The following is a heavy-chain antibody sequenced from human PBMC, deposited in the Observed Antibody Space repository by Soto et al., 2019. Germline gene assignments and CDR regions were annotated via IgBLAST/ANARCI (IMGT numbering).Heavy chain of an antibody. D-gene: IGHD6-13*01. CDR2: IYYSGSN. J-gene: IGHJ4*02. V-gene: IGHV4-59*01. Sequence: SETLSLTCTVSGGSISSYYWSWIRQPPGKGLEWIGYIYYSGSNNYNPSLKSRVTISVDTSKNQFSLKLSSVTAADTAVYYCARDGSSWSYFDYWGQGTLVTVSS. CDR3: ARDGSSWSYFDY. CDR1: GGSISSYY.